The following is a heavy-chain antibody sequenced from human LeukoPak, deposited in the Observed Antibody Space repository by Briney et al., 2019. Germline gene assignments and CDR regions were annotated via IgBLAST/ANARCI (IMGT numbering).Heavy chain of an antibody. J-gene: IGHJ4*02. CDR2: ISGSGGST. D-gene: IGHD3-9*01. V-gene: IGHV3-23*01. CDR3: AKDILTGYPSSLTFDY. Sequence: GGSLRLSCAASGFTFSSYAMSWARQAPGKGLEWVSAISGSGGSTYYADSVKGRFTISRDNSKNTLYLQMNSLRAEDTAVYYCAKDILTGYPSSLTFDYWGQGTLVTVSS. CDR1: GFTFSSYA.